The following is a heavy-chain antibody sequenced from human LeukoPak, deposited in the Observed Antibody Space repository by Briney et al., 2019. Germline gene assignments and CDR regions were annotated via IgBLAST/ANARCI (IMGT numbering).Heavy chain of an antibody. CDR3: ARHAYCGGDCFGGAFEI. V-gene: IGHV4-59*08. CDR2: VYYSGST. Sequence: SETLSLTCTVSGGSISYYYWSWIRQPPGKGLEWIGYVYYSGSTSYNPSLKSRVTISLDTSKHQFSLKLNSVTAADTAVYYCARHAYCGGDCFGGAFEIWGQGTMVTVSS. J-gene: IGHJ3*02. D-gene: IGHD2-21*02. CDR1: GGSISYYY.